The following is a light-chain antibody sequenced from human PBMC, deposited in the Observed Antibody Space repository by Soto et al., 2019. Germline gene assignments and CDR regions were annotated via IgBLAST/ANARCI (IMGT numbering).Light chain of an antibody. CDR2: GVS. CDR3: QQHDILPIT. V-gene: IGKV3-15*01. Sequence: EVVMTQSPATLSVSPGERATLSCRASQSFISNLAWYQQKPGQAPRLLIYGVSTRATGIPARFSGAGSGTDFTLTISRLEPEDFALYYCQQHDILPITFGQGTRLEI. J-gene: IGKJ5*01. CDR1: QSFISN.